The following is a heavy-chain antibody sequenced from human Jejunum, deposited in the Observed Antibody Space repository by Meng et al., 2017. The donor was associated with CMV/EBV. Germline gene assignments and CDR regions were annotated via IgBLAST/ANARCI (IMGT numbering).Heavy chain of an antibody. J-gene: IGHJ4*02. CDR2: LHSSGTT. CDR3: ARDRGNTYGYELAY. D-gene: IGHD5-18*01. V-gene: IGHV4-59*01. Sequence: SGGSISNYYGSWIRQSPGKGLEWIGYLHSSGTTSYNPSLKSRVSMSFDTPKNRFSLKLTSVTAADTAVYYCARDRGNTYGYELAYWGQGTLVTVSS. CDR1: GGSISNYY.